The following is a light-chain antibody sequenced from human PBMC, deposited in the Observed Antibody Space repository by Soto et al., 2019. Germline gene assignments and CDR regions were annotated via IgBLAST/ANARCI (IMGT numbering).Light chain of an antibody. CDR1: NLGTKS. CDR3: QVWDSDGDVVV. Sequence: SYELTQPPSVSVAPGQTASITCGGDNLGTKSVHWYQQNPGQAPVLVVYDDTERPAGIPDRFSGSNSGNTATLTITRVEAGHEADYYCQVWDSDGDVVVFGGGTKLTV. J-gene: IGLJ2*01. V-gene: IGLV3-21*02. CDR2: DDT.